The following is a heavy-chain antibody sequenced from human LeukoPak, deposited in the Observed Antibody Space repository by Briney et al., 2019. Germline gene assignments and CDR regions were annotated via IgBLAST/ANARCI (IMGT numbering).Heavy chain of an antibody. CDR1: GFTFCDYY. CDR2: NISSGMTI. CDR3: ARIGSTGYYPFYYYYMDV. V-gene: IGHV3-11*01. Sequence: GGSLRLSCAASGFTFCDYYISLIPQAPREGLEWVSYNISSGMTIYYADSVTGRFTISRDKAKNSMSLEMNSLRAEDTAMYYCARIGSTGYYPFYYYYMDVWGKGTTVTVSS. D-gene: IGHD3-9*01. J-gene: IGHJ6*03.